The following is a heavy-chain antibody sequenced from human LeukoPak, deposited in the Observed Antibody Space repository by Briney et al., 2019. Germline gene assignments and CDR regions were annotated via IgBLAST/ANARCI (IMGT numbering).Heavy chain of an antibody. J-gene: IGHJ4*02. CDR1: GFTFSSYG. CDR2: IRYDGSNK. Sequence: PGGSLRLSCAASGFTFSSYGMHWVRQAPGKGLEWVAFIRYDGSNKYYADSVKGRFTISRDISKNTLNLQMNSLRAEDTAVYYCAKDPTHYRVWDYYETIGLSYWGQGTLVTVSS. CDR3: AKDPTHYRVWDYYETIGLSY. D-gene: IGHD3-22*01. V-gene: IGHV3-30*02.